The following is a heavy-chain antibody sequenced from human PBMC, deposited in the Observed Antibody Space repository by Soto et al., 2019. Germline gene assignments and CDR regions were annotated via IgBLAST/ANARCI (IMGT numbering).Heavy chain of an antibody. CDR2: IKNDGTVT. J-gene: IGHJ4*02. Sequence: EELLVESGGGLVQPVGALRLACEASGFTLSIRWMHLVRQAPGKGLVWVSRIKNDGTVTSYADSVKGRFTISRDNAKNTLYLKMNGLRAEDTAVYSCTSSDYADFWGPGRLVTVSS. CDR3: TSSDYADF. V-gene: IGHV3-74*01. CDR1: GFTLSIRW.